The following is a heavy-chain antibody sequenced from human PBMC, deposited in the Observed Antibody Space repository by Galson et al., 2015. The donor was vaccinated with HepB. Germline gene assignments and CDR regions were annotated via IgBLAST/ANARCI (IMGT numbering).Heavy chain of an antibody. D-gene: IGHD2-2*01. J-gene: IGHJ6*02. V-gene: IGHV1-46*03. Sequence: SVKVSCKASGYTFTSYYMHWVRQAPGQGLEWMGIINPSGGSTSYAQKFQGRVTMTRDTSTSTVYMELSSLRSEDTAVYYCARGCPIVVVPAARYYYYYGMDVWGQGTTVTVSS. CDR3: ARGCPIVVVPAARYYYYYGMDV. CDR1: GYTFTSYY. CDR2: INPSGGST.